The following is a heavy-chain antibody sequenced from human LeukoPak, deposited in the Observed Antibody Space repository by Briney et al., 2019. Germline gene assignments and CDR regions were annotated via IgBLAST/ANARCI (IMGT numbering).Heavy chain of an antibody. CDR3: ARGRMSDIVVVPDAFFDY. CDR2: INHSGST. Sequence: SETLSLTCAVYGGSFSGYYWSWIRQPPGKGLEWIGEINHSGSTNYNPSLKSRVTISVDTSKNQFSLKLSSVTAADTAVYYCARGRMSDIVVVPDAFFDYWGQGTLVTVSS. D-gene: IGHD2-2*01. CDR1: GGSFSGYY. J-gene: IGHJ4*02. V-gene: IGHV4-34*01.